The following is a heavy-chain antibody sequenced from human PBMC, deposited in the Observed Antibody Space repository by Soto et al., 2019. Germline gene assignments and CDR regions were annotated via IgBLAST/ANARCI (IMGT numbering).Heavy chain of an antibody. CDR1: GFTFSTYT. D-gene: IGHD3-10*01. V-gene: IGHV3-21*01. CDR3: ATVSGPFDR. CDR2: ISSTTSYI. J-gene: IGHJ2*01. Sequence: EVQLVESGGGLVKPGGSLRLSCAASGFTFSTYTMNWVRQAPGRGLEWVSCISSTTSYIYYTDSVKGRFTISRDNAKNSLYLQMNSLRAEDTAVYYCATVSGPFDRWGRGTLVTVSS.